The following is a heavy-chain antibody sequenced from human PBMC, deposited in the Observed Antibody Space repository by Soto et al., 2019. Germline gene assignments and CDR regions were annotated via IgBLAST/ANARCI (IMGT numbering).Heavy chain of an antibody. CDR2: IYHTGTT. J-gene: IGHJ5*02. CDR3: ATLPPRIVVVMTDLPT. V-gene: IGHV4-4*02. D-gene: IGHD2-15*01. CDR1: GASISSTYW. Sequence: QLRESGPGLVKPSGTLSLTCFVSGASISSTYWWSWVRQTPGKRLERIGQIYHTGTTSYNPSRKNRVTISLDKSNNQFSLRLTSMTAADTAVYYCATLPPRIVVVMTDLPTWGQGTLVTVSS.